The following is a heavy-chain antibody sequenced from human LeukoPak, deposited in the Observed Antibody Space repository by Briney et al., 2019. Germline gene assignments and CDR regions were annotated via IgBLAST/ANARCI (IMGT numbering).Heavy chain of an antibody. Sequence: GGSLRLSCAASGFTFNTDGMHGVRQAPGKGLEWVAGISYDGRNKFDADSVKGRFTISRDNSETPLYLQMTSLIPEDTAVYYCAKGSAYGDYYYYGMDVWGQGTTVTVSS. J-gene: IGHJ6*02. CDR2: ISYDGRNK. CDR1: GFTFNTDG. D-gene: IGHD4-17*01. V-gene: IGHV3-30*18. CDR3: AKGSAYGDYYYYGMDV.